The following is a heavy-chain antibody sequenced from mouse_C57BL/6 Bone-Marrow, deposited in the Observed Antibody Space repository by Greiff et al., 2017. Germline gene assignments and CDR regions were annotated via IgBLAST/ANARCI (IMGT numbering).Heavy chain of an antibody. D-gene: IGHD4-1*01. V-gene: IGHV1-81*01. CDR1: GYTFTSYG. Sequence: VKLVESGAELARPGASVKLSCKASGYTFTSYGISWVKQRTGQGLEWIGEIYPRSGNTYYNEKFKGKATLTADKSSSTAYMELRSLTSEDSAVYFCARLHLLNWDGVDYWGQGTTLTVSS. CDR2: IYPRSGNT. J-gene: IGHJ2*01. CDR3: ARLHLLNWDGVDY.